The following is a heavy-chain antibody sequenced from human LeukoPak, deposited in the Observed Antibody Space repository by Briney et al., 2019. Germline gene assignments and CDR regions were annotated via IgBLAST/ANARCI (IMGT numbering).Heavy chain of an antibody. J-gene: IGHJ4*02. Sequence: SETLSLTCAVYGGSFSGYYWSWIRQPPGKGLEWIGEINHSGSTNYNPSLKSRVTISVDTSKNQFSLKLSSVTAADTAVYYCARHVSYGSGSYDWGQGTLVTVSS. CDR1: GGSFSGYY. D-gene: IGHD3-10*01. CDR2: INHSGST. V-gene: IGHV4-34*01. CDR3: ARHVSYGSGSYD.